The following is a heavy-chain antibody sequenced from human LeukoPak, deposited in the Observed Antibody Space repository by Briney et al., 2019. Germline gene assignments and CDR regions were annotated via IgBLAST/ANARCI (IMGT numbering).Heavy chain of an antibody. CDR2: ISYDGSNK. J-gene: IGHJ2*01. CDR3: AKDFWRLFWYFDL. V-gene: IGHV3-30*18. Sequence: AGGSLRLSCAASGFTFSSYGMHWVRQAPGKGLEWVAVISYDGSNKYYADSVKGRFTISRDNSKNTLYLQMNSLRAEDTAVYYCAKDFWRLFWYFDLWGRGTLVTVSS. CDR1: GFTFSSYG. D-gene: IGHD3-22*01.